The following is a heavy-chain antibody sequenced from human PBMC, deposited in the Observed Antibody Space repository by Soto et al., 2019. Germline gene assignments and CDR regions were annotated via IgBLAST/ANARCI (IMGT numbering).Heavy chain of an antibody. V-gene: IGHV3-53*01. Sequence: PGGSLRLSCAASGFNVNTDYMNWVRQTPGKGLECVSFIYNGESTHYADSVKGRFTISSDKAKNTLYLQMNSLRAEDTALYFCARDLNKDYHDRGAFWAHWGRGTLVTVSS. CDR2: IYNGEST. J-gene: IGHJ4*02. D-gene: IGHD3-22*01. CDR1: GFNVNTDY. CDR3: ARDLNKDYHDRGAFWAH.